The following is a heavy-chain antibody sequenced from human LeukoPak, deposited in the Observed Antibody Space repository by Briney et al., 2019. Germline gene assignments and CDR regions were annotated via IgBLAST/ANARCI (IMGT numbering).Heavy chain of an antibody. J-gene: IGHJ5*02. CDR3: AKDYGMGGSYL. Sequence: GGSLRLSCAASGFTFSSYAMSWVRQAPGKALEWVSAISGSGGSTYYADSVKGRFTISRDNSKNTLYLQMNSLRAEDTAVYYCAKDYGMGGSYLWGQGTLVTVSS. V-gene: IGHV3-23*01. CDR2: ISGSGGST. D-gene: IGHD1-26*01. CDR1: GFTFSSYA.